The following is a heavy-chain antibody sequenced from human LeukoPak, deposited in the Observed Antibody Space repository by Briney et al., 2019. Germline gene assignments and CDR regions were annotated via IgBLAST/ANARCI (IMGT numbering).Heavy chain of an antibody. D-gene: IGHD1-14*01. Sequence: SETLSLTCTVSGGSISSSTNYWGWIRQPPGKGLEWIGSIYYSGSTYYNPSLKSRVTISVGSSKYQFSLKLTSVSAADTAIYYCARVYNPDFYYHMDVWGKGTTVTVSS. CDR1: GGSISSSTNY. CDR2: IYYSGST. CDR3: ARVYNPDFYYHMDV. V-gene: IGHV4-39*07. J-gene: IGHJ6*03.